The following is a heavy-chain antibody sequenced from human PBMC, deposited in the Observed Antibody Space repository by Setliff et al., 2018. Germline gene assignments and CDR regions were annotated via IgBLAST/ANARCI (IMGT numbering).Heavy chain of an antibody. D-gene: IGHD6-6*01. J-gene: IGHJ6*03. CDR1: GGIFNSFS. CDR3: ALEYSNSSPTVYYYMDV. V-gene: IGHV1-69*06. Sequence: SVKVSCKASGGIFNSFSITWVRQAPGQGLEWMGRIIPLFETTNYVEKLQGRVTITADNSTSTAYMALSRLTSEDTAVYYCALEYSNSSPTVYYYMDVWGKGTTVTVSS. CDR2: IIPLFETT.